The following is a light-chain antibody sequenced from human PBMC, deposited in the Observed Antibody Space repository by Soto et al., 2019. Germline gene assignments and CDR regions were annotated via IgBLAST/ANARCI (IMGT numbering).Light chain of an antibody. CDR3: QQYNNWPLT. CDR2: GAS. Sequence: EIVMTQSPATLSVSPGERATLSCRASQSVSSNLAWYQQKPGQAPRLLIYGASSRATGIPVRFSGSGSGTGFTRTISSLQSEDFAVYYCQQYNNWPLTFGQGTRLEIK. CDR1: QSVSSN. V-gene: IGKV3-15*01. J-gene: IGKJ5*01.